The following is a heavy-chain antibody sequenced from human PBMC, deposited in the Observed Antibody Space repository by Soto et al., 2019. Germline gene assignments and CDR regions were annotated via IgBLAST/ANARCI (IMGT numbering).Heavy chain of an antibody. D-gene: IGHD5-18*01. CDR2: ISGSGGST. CDR3: AKGYSSSYSFFDY. CDR1: GFTFYNFG. Sequence: EVQLLESGGGLVQPGGPLRLSGAASGFTFYNFGMSWVRQSPGKGLEWVSTISGSGGSTYYADSVKGRFTISRDNSNNTVSLQMNSLRADDTAVYYCAKGYSSSYSFFDYWGQGTLVTVSS. V-gene: IGHV3-23*01. J-gene: IGHJ4*02.